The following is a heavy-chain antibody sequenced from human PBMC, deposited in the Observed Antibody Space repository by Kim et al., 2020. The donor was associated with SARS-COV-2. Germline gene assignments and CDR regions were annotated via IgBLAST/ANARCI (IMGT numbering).Heavy chain of an antibody. CDR2: ISWNSGSI. V-gene: IGHV3-9*01. Sequence: GGSLRLSCAASGFTFDDYAMHWVRQAPGKGLEWVSGISWNSGSIGYADSVKGRFTISRDNAKNSLYLQMNSLRAEDTALYYCAKGYSVVVVAATPDGFDYWGQGTLVTVSS. J-gene: IGHJ4*02. CDR1: GFTFDDYA. D-gene: IGHD2-15*01. CDR3: AKGYSVVVVAATPDGFDY.